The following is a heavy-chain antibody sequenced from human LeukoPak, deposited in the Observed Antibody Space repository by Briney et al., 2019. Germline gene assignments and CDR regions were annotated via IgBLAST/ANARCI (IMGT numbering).Heavy chain of an antibody. J-gene: IGHJ6*03. Sequence: SETPSLTCAVYGGSFSGYYWSWIRQPPGEGLEWIGEINHSGSTNYNPSLKSRVTISVDTSKNQFSLKLSSVTAADTAVYYCARGRGSPPRYYYYYMDVWGKGTTVTVSS. D-gene: IGHD1-26*01. CDR1: GGSFSGYY. V-gene: IGHV4-34*01. CDR2: INHSGST. CDR3: ARGRGSPPRYYYYYMDV.